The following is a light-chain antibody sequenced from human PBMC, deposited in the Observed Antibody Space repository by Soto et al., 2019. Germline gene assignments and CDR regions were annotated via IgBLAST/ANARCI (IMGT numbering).Light chain of an antibody. CDR2: GAS. J-gene: IGKJ4*01. CDR3: QQYGSSPALT. Sequence: VFTQAPGTLSFSRGERATLSCRASQSVSSSYLAWYQQKPGQAPRLLIYGASSRATGIPDRFSGSGSGTDFTLTISRLEPEDFAVYYCQQYGSSPALTLGGGTKVDI. V-gene: IGKV3-20*01. CDR1: QSVSSSY.